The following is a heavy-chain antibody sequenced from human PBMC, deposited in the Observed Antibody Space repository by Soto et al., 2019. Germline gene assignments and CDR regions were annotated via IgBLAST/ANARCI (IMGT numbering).Heavy chain of an antibody. Sequence: SETLSLTCTVSGGSISSSSYYWGWIRQPPGKGLEWIGSIYYSGSTYYNPSLKSRVTISVDTSKNQFSLKLSSVTAADTAVYYCASEGIAVAGPDTFDYWGQGTLVTVSS. CDR3: ASEGIAVAGPDTFDY. CDR2: IYYSGST. CDR1: GGSISSSSYY. V-gene: IGHV4-39*01. D-gene: IGHD6-19*01. J-gene: IGHJ4*02.